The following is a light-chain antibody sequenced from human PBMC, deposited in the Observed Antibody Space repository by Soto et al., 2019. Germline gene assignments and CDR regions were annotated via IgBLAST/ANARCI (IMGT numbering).Light chain of an antibody. Sequence: EFVLTQSPGTLSLSPGERATLSCRASQSVSGSYLAWYQQKPGQSPRLLIYGASSRATGIPDRFGGSGSGTDFTLTISRLEPEDFAVYFCQQYGSPWTFGQGTKVEIK. CDR3: QQYGSPWT. CDR2: GAS. J-gene: IGKJ1*01. CDR1: QSVSGSY. V-gene: IGKV3-20*01.